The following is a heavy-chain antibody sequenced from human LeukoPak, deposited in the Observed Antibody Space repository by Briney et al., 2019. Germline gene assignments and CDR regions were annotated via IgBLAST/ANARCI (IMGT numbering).Heavy chain of an antibody. Sequence: ASVTVSCKASVYTFTSYYMHWVRQAPGQGLEWKGISNPSGGSTSYAQKFQGRVTMTRDMSTSTVYMELSSLRSEDTAVYYCARAPGDSSGYYYDYWGQGTLVTVSS. CDR2: SNPSGGST. CDR3: ARAPGDSSGYYYDY. V-gene: IGHV1-46*01. CDR1: VYTFTSYY. D-gene: IGHD3-22*01. J-gene: IGHJ4*02.